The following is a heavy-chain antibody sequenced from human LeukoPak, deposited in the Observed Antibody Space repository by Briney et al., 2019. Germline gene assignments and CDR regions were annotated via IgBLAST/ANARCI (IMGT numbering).Heavy chain of an antibody. J-gene: IGHJ4*02. Sequence: ASVKVSCKASGGTFRNSAFVWVRQAPGQGLDWMGGIIPVFGTPNYADNFQGRVTISADESTNAAYMDLRSLRSEDTAVYFCAIVGDGRIGMELLGSFDYWGQGTLVTVSP. V-gene: IGHV1-69*13. CDR2: IIPVFGTP. CDR1: GGTFRNSA. CDR3: AIVGDGRIGMELLGSFDY. D-gene: IGHD2-21*01.